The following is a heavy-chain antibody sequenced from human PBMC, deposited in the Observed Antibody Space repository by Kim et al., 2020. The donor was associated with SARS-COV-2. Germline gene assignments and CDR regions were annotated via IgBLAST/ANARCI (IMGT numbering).Heavy chain of an antibody. V-gene: IGHV4-4*02. CDR3: ATGGSNGWYEIDY. D-gene: IGHD6-19*01. Sequence: NYTPSLTSRVTISLDKSKNHFSLNLDSVTAADTAVYYCATGGSNGWYEIDYWGQGTLVTVAS. J-gene: IGHJ4*02.